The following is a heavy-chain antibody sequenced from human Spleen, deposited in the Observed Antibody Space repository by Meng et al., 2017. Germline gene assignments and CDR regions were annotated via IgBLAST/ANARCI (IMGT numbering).Heavy chain of an antibody. Sequence: GESLKISCAASGFYFSNAWMSWVRQAPGKGLEWVGRIKSNTDGGTAEYAAPVTGRFTISRDDSKSTLYLQMNSLRAEDTAVYYCARATYSSGWFDYWGQGTLVTVSS. CDR3: ARATYSSGWFDY. D-gene: IGHD6-19*01. J-gene: IGHJ4*02. CDR2: IKSNTDGGTA. V-gene: IGHV3-15*05. CDR1: GFYFSNAW.